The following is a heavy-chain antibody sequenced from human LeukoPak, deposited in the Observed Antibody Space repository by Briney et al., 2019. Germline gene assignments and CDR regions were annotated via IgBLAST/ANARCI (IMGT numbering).Heavy chain of an antibody. CDR2: IYSGDST. J-gene: IGHJ4*02. V-gene: IGHV3-53*01. CDR3: ARDGGGWYYFDY. Sequence: GGSLRLSCAASGFTVSNNYMSWVRQAPGKGLEWVSVIYSGDSTYYADSVKGRFTISRDNSKNTLYLQMKSLRAEDTAVYYCARDGGGWYYFDYWGQGTLVTVSS. D-gene: IGHD6-19*01. CDR1: GFTVSNNY.